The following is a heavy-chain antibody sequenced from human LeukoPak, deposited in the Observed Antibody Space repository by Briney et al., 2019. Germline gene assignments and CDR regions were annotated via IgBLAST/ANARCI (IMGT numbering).Heavy chain of an antibody. CDR1: GGTFINYG. J-gene: IGHJ4*02. CDR3: ARWAGTCTIASCYTPLDY. V-gene: IGHV1-69*13. Sequence: ASVKVSCKAPGGTFINYGFSWVRQAPEQGLEWMGGIVPVFGTVSYAQKFQDRVTITADDFTTTAYMELSSLRSEDTAVYYCARWAGTCTIASCYTPLDYWGQGTLVTVST. D-gene: IGHD2-2*02. CDR2: IVPVFGTV.